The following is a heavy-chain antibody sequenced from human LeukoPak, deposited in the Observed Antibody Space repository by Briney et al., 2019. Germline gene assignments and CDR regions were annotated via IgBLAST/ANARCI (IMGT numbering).Heavy chain of an antibody. CDR3: ARITEGYSYGGYFDY. CDR1: GFTFSSFA. D-gene: IGHD5-18*01. CDR2: ISSNGGGT. V-gene: IGHV3-64*01. J-gene: IGHJ4*02. Sequence: GGSLRLSCAASGFTFSSFAMSWIRQAPGKGLEYVSAISSNGGGTYYANSVKGRFTISRDNSKNTLYLQVGSLRVEDMGVYYCARITEGYSYGGYFDYWGQGTLVTVSS.